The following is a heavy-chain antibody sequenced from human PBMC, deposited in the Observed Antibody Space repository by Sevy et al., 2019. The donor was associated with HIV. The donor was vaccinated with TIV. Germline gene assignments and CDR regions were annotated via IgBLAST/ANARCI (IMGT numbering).Heavy chain of an antibody. J-gene: IGHJ6*02. V-gene: IGHV3-15*01. CDR2: IKSKTDGGTT. CDR1: GFTFSNAW. CDR3: TSPHWSGSGSYYPIYYYYGMDV. D-gene: IGHD3-10*01. Sequence: GGSLRLSCAASGFTFSNAWTSWVRQAPGKGLEWVGRIKSKTDGGTTDYAAPVKGRFTISRDDSKNTLYLQMNSLKTEDTAVYYCTSPHWSGSGSYYPIYYYYGMDVWGQGTTVTVSS.